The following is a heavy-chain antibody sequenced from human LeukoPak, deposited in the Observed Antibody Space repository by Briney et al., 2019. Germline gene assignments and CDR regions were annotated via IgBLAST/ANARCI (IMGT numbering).Heavy chain of an antibody. J-gene: IGHJ4*02. Sequence: GGSLRLSCAASGFTFSSYGMSWVRQAPGKGLEWVSAISGSGGSTHYADSVKGRFTISRDNAKNSLYLQMNSLRAEDTAVYYCARDRQVDYFDYWGQGTLVTVSS. V-gene: IGHV3-23*01. D-gene: IGHD2-15*01. CDR3: ARDRQVDYFDY. CDR2: ISGSGGST. CDR1: GFTFSSYG.